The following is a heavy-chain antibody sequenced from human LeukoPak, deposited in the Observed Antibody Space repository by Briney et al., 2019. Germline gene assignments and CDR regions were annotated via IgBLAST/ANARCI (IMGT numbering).Heavy chain of an antibody. Sequence: PGGSLRLSCAASGFTFDDYAMHWVRQAPGKGLEWVSGISWNSGSIGYADSVKGRFTISRDNAKNSLYLQMNSLRAEDTALYYCAKDSHGIVGATLGPLFDIWGQGTMVTVSS. D-gene: IGHD1-26*01. CDR2: ISWNSGSI. J-gene: IGHJ3*02. V-gene: IGHV3-9*01. CDR1: GFTFDDYA. CDR3: AKDSHGIVGATLGPLFDI.